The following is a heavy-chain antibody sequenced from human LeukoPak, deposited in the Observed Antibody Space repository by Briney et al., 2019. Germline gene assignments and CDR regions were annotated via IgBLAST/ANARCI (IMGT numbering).Heavy chain of an antibody. D-gene: IGHD2-2*01. CDR2: ISWNSGTI. Sequence: GGSLRLSCAASGFTFGDYAMHWVRQPPGKGLEWVSGISWNSGTIGYAGSVKGRFTISRDNAKNSLYLQMNSLRVEDTAVYYCAKIRCSSAICPSRPIDYWGQGTLVTVSS. V-gene: IGHV3-9*01. CDR1: GFTFGDYA. J-gene: IGHJ4*02. CDR3: AKIRCSSAICPSRPIDY.